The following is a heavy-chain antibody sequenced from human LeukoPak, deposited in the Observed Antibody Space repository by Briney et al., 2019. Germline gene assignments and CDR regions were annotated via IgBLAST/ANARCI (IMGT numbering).Heavy chain of an antibody. CDR3: ARDYCSSASCYLAYYFYY. J-gene: IGHJ4*02. CDR2: ISYDGSNK. V-gene: IGHV3-30-3*01. Sequence: PGRSLRLSCAASGFTFNSYAMRWVRQAPGKGLERVAVISYDGSNKYYADSVKGRFTISRDNSKNTLYLQMNSLRAEDTAVYYCARDYCSSASCYLAYYFYYWGQGTLVTVSS. D-gene: IGHD2-2*01. CDR1: GFTFNSYA.